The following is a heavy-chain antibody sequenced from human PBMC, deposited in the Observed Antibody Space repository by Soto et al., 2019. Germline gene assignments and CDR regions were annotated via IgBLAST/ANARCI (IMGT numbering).Heavy chain of an antibody. J-gene: IGHJ5*02. CDR3: ARAIIQVVPAAMPRWFDP. Sequence: SVKVSCKASGGTFSSYAISWVRQAPGQGLEWMGGIIPIFGTANYAQKFQGRVTMTTDTSTSTAYMELRSLRSDDTAVYYCARAIIQVVPAAMPRWFDPWGQGTLVTVSS. CDR2: IIPIFGTA. D-gene: IGHD2-2*01. CDR1: GGTFSSYA. V-gene: IGHV1-69*05.